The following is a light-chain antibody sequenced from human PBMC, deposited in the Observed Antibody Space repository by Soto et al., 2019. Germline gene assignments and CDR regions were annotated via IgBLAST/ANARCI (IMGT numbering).Light chain of an antibody. CDR2: GAS. Sequence: DIVLTQSPGTLSLSPGERATLSCRASQTLSPNYLAWYQQKPGQAPRLLIYGASTRATGIPARFSGSGSGTEFTLTISSLQSEDFAVYFCQQYNNWPPVTFGPGTKVDI. J-gene: IGKJ3*01. CDR3: QQYNNWPPVT. CDR1: QTLSPN. V-gene: IGKV3-15*01.